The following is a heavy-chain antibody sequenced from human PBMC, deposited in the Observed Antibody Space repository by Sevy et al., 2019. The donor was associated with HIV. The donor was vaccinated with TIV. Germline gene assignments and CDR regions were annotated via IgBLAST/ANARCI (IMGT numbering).Heavy chain of an antibody. CDR3: ARGGLPDGYYYYGMDV. Sequence: GGSLRLSCAASGFTFSSYSMNWVRQAPGKGLEWVSSISSSSYIYYADSVKGRFTISRDNAKNSLYLQMNSLRAEDTAVYYCARGGLPDGYYYYGMDVWGQGTTVTVSS. CDR2: ISSSSYI. J-gene: IGHJ6*02. V-gene: IGHV3-21*01. D-gene: IGHD4-17*01. CDR1: GFTFSSYS.